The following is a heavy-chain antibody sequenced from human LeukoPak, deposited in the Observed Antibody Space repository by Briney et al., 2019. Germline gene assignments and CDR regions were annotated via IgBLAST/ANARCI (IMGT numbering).Heavy chain of an antibody. CDR2: ISSDSSYI. J-gene: IGHJ6*03. D-gene: IGHD4-17*01. V-gene: IGHV3-21*01. Sequence: GGSLRLSCAASGFTFSSCSMNWVRQAPGKGLEWVSAISSDSSYIYYADSVRGRFTISRDNAKSSLYLQMNSLRAEDTAVYYCARIRDFGASYHYFYMDVWGKGTTVTVSS. CDR3: ARIRDFGASYHYFYMDV. CDR1: GFTFSSCS.